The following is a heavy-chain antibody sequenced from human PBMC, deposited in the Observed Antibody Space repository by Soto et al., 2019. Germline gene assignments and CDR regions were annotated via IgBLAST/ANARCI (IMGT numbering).Heavy chain of an antibody. V-gene: IGHV3-33*01. J-gene: IGHJ4*02. CDR3: ARGGSSSWDHAFDF. Sequence: QVQLVESGGGVVQPGRSLRLSCAASGFTFSSYGMHWVRQAPGKGLEWVAVIWYDGNNKYYVDSVKGRFTISRDNSKNSLYLQMDSLRAKHTGVYYCARGGSSSWDHAFDFWGQGTLVTVS. CDR1: GFTFSSYG. CDR2: IWYDGNNK. D-gene: IGHD6-13*01.